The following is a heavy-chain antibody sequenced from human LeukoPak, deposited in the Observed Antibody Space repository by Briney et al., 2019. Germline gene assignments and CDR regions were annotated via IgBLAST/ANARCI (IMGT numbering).Heavy chain of an antibody. V-gene: IGHV3-20*04. CDR2: INWNGGST. CDR3: ARGEWDLRD. D-gene: IGHD1-26*01. Sequence: GGSLRLSCAASGFMFADHGMTWVRQVPGKGLEWVSGINWNGGSTGYVNSVKGRFTISRDDAKNVLFLQMNNLRAEDTAFYYCARGEWDLRDWGQGTLVIVSS. J-gene: IGHJ4*02. CDR1: GFMFADHG.